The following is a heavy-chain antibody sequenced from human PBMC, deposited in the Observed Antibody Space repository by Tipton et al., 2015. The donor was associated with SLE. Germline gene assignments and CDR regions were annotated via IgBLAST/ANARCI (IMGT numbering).Heavy chain of an antibody. CDR2: ISAYNGNT. CDR3: ARDDNGDQGYLQH. J-gene: IGHJ1*01. V-gene: IGHV1-18*01. D-gene: IGHD4-17*01. CDR1: GYTFTSYG. Sequence: QVQLVQSGAEVKKPGASVKVSCKASGYTFTSYGISWVRQAPGQGLEWMGWISAYNGNTNYAQKVQGRVSMTRETSASTAYMELRSLISDDTAVYYCARDDNGDQGYLQHWGQGTLVTVSS.